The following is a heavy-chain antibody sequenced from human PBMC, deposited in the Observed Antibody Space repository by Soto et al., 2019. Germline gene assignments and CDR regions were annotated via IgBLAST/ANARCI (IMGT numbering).Heavy chain of an antibody. CDR3: AKSYTYGSWYFDL. V-gene: IGHV4-61*01. J-gene: IGHJ2*01. D-gene: IGHD5-18*01. CDR1: GGSVSSDNYY. Sequence: QVQLQESGPGLVKPSETLSLTCNVSGGSVSSDNYYWSWIRQPPGKGLEWIAYGYYSGSTNYNPSLKSRVTISVDTSKNQFSLKLSSVTAADTAMYYCAKSYTYGSWYFDLWGRGTLVTVSS. CDR2: GYYSGST.